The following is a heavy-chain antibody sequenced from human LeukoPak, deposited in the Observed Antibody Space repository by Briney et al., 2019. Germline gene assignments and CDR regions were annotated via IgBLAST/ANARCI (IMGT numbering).Heavy chain of an antibody. D-gene: IGHD6-13*01. CDR2: ISYDGSNK. V-gene: IGHV3-30*04. CDR3: ARNSQPGYSSSWLYY. Sequence: GGSLRLSCAASGFTFSSYAMHWVRQAPGKGLEWVAVISYDGSNKYYADSVKGRFTISRDNSKNTLYLQMNSLRAEDTAVYYCARNSQPGYSSSWLYYWGQGTLVTVSS. J-gene: IGHJ4*02. CDR1: GFTFSSYA.